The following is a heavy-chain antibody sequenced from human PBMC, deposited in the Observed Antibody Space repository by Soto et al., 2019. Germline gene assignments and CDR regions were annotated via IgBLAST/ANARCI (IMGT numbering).Heavy chain of an antibody. CDR2: ISGSGGGT. D-gene: IGHD3-22*01. CDR1: GFTFSTYA. V-gene: IGHV3-23*01. Sequence: GGSLRLSCAASGFTFSTYAMSWVRQAPGKGLEWVSAISGSGGGTYYADSVKGRFTISRDDSKNTLYLQMNSLRAEDTAVYYCAKPDSSGYFSFFFWGQGTLVTVSS. J-gene: IGHJ4*02. CDR3: AKPDSSGYFSFFF.